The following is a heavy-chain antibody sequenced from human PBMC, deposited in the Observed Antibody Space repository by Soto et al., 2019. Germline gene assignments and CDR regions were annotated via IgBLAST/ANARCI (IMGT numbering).Heavy chain of an antibody. CDR2: ITPSGGTT. CDR3: ARDDGGRLLNYGMDV. V-gene: IGHV1-46*01. J-gene: IGHJ6*02. Sequence: ASVKVSCKASGYTFTNYYMYWVRQAPVQGLEWMGVITPSGGTTHYAQKFQGRVTMTRDTSTSTVYIELSSLRFEDTAVYYCARDDGGRLLNYGMDVWGQGTTVTVSS. D-gene: IGHD2-21*01. CDR1: GYTFTNYY.